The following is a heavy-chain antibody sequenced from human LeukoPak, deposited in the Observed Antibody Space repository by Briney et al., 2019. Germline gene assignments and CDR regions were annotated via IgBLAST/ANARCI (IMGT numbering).Heavy chain of an antibody. D-gene: IGHD3-22*01. CDR3: ARATWLPVGLYYYDSSGYYYYFDY. J-gene: IGHJ4*02. CDR2: IYYSGST. CDR1: GGSISSYY. V-gene: IGHV4-59*01. Sequence: SETLSLTCTVSGGSISSYYWSWIRQPTGEGLEWLGYIYYSGSTNYNPSLKSRVTISEDTSKNQFSLKLSSVTAADTAVYYCARATWLPVGLYYYDSSGYYYYFDYWGQGTLVTVSS.